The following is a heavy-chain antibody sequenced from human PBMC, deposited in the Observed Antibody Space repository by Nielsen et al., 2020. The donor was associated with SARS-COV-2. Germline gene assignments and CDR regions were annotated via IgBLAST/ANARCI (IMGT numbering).Heavy chain of an antibody. CDR2: ITGDGGRT. V-gene: IGHV3-23*01. CDR3: AKAFRSSDWVRAATDF. Sequence: GSLSLSCAASGFMFSNYAMSWVRQAPGKGLEWVSGITGDGGRTHYADSVEGRFTISRDNSKNTLYLQMNSLRVEDTAVYYCAKAFRSSDWVRAATDFWGQGTLVTASS. J-gene: IGHJ4*02. D-gene: IGHD6-25*01. CDR1: GFMFSNYA.